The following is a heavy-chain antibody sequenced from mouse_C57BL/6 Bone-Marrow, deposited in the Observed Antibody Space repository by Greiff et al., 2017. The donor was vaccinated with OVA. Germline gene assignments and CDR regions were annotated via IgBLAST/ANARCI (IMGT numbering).Heavy chain of an antibody. CDR1: GFNIKDDY. D-gene: IGHD1-2*01. CDR3: TTEGITTAGAMDY. J-gene: IGHJ4*01. Sequence: EVMLVESGAELVRPGASVKLSCTASGFNIKDDYMHWVKQRPEQGLEWIGWIDPENGDTEYASKFQGKATITADTSSNTAYLQLSSLTSEDTAVYYCTTEGITTAGAMDYWGQGTSVTVSS. V-gene: IGHV14-4*01. CDR2: IDPENGDT.